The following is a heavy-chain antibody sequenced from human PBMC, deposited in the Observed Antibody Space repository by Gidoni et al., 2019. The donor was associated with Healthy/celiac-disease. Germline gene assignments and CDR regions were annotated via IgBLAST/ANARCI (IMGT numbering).Heavy chain of an antibody. D-gene: IGHD2-2*01. CDR3: ARDQTVVVPAATLDY. J-gene: IGHJ4*02. CDR2: ISAYNGNT. Sequence: QVQLVQSGAEVKKPGASFQVSCKASGYPFTSYGISWVRQAPGQGLEWMGWISAYNGNTNYAQKLQGRVTMTTDTSTSTAYMELRSLRSDDTAVYYCARDQTVVVPAATLDYGGQGTLVTVSS. CDR1: GYPFTSYG. V-gene: IGHV1-18*01.